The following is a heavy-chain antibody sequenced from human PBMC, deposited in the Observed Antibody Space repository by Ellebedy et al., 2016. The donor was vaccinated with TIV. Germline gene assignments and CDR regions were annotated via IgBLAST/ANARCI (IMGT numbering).Heavy chain of an antibody. V-gene: IGHV3-74*01. D-gene: IGHD3-9*01. J-gene: IGHJ3*02. CDR3: ARWDFDPVNAFDI. Sequence: GESLKISCAASGFSFSTSWMYWVRQVPGKGLVWVSRIKSDGSSTRYADSVRGRFTISRDNAENTLYLQMDSLGAEDTAVYYCARWDFDPVNAFDIWGQGTMVTVSS. CDR1: GFSFSTSW. CDR2: IKSDGSST.